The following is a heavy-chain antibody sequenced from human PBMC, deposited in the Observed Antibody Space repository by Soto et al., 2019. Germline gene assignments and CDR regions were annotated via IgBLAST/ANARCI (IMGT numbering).Heavy chain of an antibody. V-gene: IGHV3-23*01. CDR2: ISGSGGST. CDR1: GFTFSSYA. CDR3: AKSEKANRLLLWGWFGP. D-gene: IGHD3-10*01. Sequence: GGSLRLSCAASGFTFSSYAMSWVRQAQGKGLEWVSAISGSGGSTYYADYVKGRFTISRDNSKNTLYLQMNSLRAEDTAVYYCAKSEKANRLLLWGWFGPLGLGTLVTVSS. J-gene: IGHJ5*02.